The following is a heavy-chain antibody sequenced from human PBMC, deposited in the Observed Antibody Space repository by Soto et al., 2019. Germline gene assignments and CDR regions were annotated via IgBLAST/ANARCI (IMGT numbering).Heavy chain of an antibody. Sequence: QVQLQESGPGLVKPSQTLSLTCTVSGGSMNSGGYCWSWIRQHPGEGLEWIGCISYGGTTSYKPSLTSRVIISVDTSKNQFSLKLTSVTDAGTGVYYCSRGILVWGQGTLITVSS. CDR1: GGSMNSGGYC. CDR3: SRGILV. J-gene: IGHJ4*02. V-gene: IGHV4-31*03. CDR2: ISYGGTT. D-gene: IGHD2-15*01.